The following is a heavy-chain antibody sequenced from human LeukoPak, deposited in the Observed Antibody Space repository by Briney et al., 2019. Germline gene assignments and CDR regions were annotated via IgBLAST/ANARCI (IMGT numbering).Heavy chain of an antibody. J-gene: IGHJ4*02. CDR1: GYTFTSYG. CDR3: ARSWYYDILTGYPLDY. V-gene: IGHV1-18*01. Sequence: ASVKVSCKASGYTFTSYGISWVRQAPGQGLEWMGWISAYNGHTNYAQELQGRVTMTTDTSTSTAHMELRSLRSDDTAVYYCARSWYYDILTGYPLDYWGQGTLVTVSS. D-gene: IGHD3-9*01. CDR2: ISAYNGHT.